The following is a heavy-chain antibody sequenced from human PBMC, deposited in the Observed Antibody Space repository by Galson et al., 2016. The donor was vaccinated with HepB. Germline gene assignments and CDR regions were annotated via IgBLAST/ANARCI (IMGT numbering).Heavy chain of an antibody. D-gene: IGHD1-7*01. J-gene: IGHJ3*02. CDR2: IYWDDDK. V-gene: IGHV2-5*02. Sequence: PALVKPTQTLTVTCTFSGFSLSSSGVGVGWIRQSPGKAPEWLAVIYWDDDKRHNPSLRSRLTITKDTSKNQVVLTVTNMDPVDTGTYYCVHSLEELWYAFDMWGQGTMVTVSS. CDR3: VHSLEELWYAFDM. CDR1: GFSLSSSGVG.